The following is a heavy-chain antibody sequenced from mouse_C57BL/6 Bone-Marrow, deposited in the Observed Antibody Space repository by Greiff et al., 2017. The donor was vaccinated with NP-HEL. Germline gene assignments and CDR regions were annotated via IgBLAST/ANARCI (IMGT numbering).Heavy chain of an antibody. Sequence: DVMLVESGGGLVKPGGSLKLSCAASGFTFSSYTMSWVRQTPEKRLEWVATISGGGGNTYYPDSVKGRFTISRDNAKNTLYLQMSSLRSEDTALYYCARHSLLWLRRRGFDYWGQGTTLTVSS. CDR3: ARHSLLWLRRRGFDY. V-gene: IGHV5-9*01. CDR1: GFTFSSYT. J-gene: IGHJ2*01. D-gene: IGHD2-2*01. CDR2: ISGGGGNT.